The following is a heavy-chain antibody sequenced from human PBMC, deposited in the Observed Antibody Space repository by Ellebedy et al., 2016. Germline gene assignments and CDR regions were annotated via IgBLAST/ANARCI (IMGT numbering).Heavy chain of an antibody. CDR1: GFTFSSYA. V-gene: IGHV3-7*01. CDR2: IKQDGSEK. CDR3: ARKSTVTRGLGEYYFDY. D-gene: IGHD4-17*01. J-gene: IGHJ4*02. Sequence: GGSLRLSCAASGFTFSSYAMSWVRQAPGKGLEWVANIKQDGSEKYYVDSVKGRFTISRDNAKNSLYLQMNSLRAEDTAVYYCARKSTVTRGLGEYYFDYWGQGTLVTVSS.